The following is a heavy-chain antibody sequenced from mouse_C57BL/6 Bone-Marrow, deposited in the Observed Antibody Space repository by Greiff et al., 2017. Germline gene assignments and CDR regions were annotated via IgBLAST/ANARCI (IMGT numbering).Heavy chain of an antibody. CDR3: ARPAHSSGYGWFAY. V-gene: IGHV5-6*01. CDR2: ISSGGSYT. J-gene: IGHJ3*01. Sequence: EVQLVESGGDLVKPGGSLKLSCAASGFTFSSYGMSWVRQTPDKRLEWVATISSGGSYTYYPDSVKGRFTISRDDAKNTLYLQMSSLKSEDTAMYYCARPAHSSGYGWFAYWGQGTLVTVSA. D-gene: IGHD3-2*02. CDR1: GFTFSSYG.